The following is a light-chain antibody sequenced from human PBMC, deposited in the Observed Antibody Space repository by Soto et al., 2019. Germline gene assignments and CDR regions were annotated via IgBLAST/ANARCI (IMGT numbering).Light chain of an antibody. CDR2: GAS. CDR1: QTIDTN. CDR3: QQRQYWPPIT. J-gene: IGKJ5*01. Sequence: IMLTHSPGTLSLSPWARATLSCMASQTIDTNLAWYHQKPGRAPRLLIYGASTRATGIPARFSGSGSGTDFTLTISSLEPEDCAIYYCQQRQYWPPITFGQGTRLEIK. V-gene: IGKV3-11*01.